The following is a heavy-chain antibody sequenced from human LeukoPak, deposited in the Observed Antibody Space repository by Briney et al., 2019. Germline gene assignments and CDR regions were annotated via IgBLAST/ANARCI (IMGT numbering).Heavy chain of an antibody. J-gene: IGHJ6*02. Sequence: SETLSLTCAVYGGSFSGYYWSWIRQPPGKGLEWIGEINYSGSTNYNPSLESRVTISVDTSKNQFSLKLSSVTAADTAVYYCARGQYYDSSGYSGYYYGMDVWGQGTTVTVSS. D-gene: IGHD3-22*01. CDR2: INYSGST. CDR3: ARGQYYDSSGYSGYYYGMDV. CDR1: GGSFSGYY. V-gene: IGHV4-34*01.